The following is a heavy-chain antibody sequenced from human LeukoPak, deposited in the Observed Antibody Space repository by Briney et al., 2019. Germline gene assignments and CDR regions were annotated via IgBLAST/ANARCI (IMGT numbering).Heavy chain of an antibody. J-gene: IGHJ6*02. CDR2: INPDGTTT. CDR3: AWGLAGAYRIMDV. Sequence: GGSLRLSCVAPGFTFNTYWIHSVRQGPGKGMGWVSLINPDGTTTTYADSVKGRFTVSRDNAKNTLYLQMNSLRAEDAAVYYCAWGLAGAYRIMDVWGQGTTVTVS. D-gene: IGHD6-19*01. V-gene: IGHV3-74*01. CDR1: GFTFNTYW.